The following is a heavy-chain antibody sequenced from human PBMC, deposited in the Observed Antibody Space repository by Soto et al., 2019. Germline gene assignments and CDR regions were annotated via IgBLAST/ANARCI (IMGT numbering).Heavy chain of an antibody. CDR2: IYYSGST. CDR1: GGSISSGDYY. D-gene: IGHD3-22*01. J-gene: IGHJ5*02. V-gene: IGHV4-30-4*01. Sequence: PPETLSLTCTFSGGSISSGDYYWSWIRQPPGKGLEWIGYIYYSGSTYYNPSLKSRVTISVDTSKNQFSLKLSSVTAADTAVYYCARDFKKYYDSSRFQRLDPCGQATLVLLS. CDR3: ARDFKKYYDSSRFQRLDP.